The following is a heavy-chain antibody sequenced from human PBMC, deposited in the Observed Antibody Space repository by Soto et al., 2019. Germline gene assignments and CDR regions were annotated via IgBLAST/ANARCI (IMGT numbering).Heavy chain of an antibody. Sequence: PGGSLRLSCAASGFTFSSSAMSWVRQAPGKGLEWVSAISGSGGSTYYADSVKGRFTISRDNSKNTLYLQMNSLRAEDTAVYYCAKDLAIPAAIGPFDYWGQGTLVTVSS. CDR1: GFTFSSSA. D-gene: IGHD2-2*01. CDR2: ISGSGGST. CDR3: AKDLAIPAAIGPFDY. V-gene: IGHV3-23*01. J-gene: IGHJ4*02.